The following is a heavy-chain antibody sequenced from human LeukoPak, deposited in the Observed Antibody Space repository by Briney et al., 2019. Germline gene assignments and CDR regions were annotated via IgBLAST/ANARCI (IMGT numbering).Heavy chain of an antibody. J-gene: IGHJ4*02. V-gene: IGHV3-33*01. D-gene: IGHD3-9*01. Sequence: GRSLRLSCAASGFTFSSYGMHWVRQAPGKGLEWVAVIWYDGSNKYYADSVKGRFTISRDNSKNTLYLQTNSLRAEDTAVYYCARDRTYDILTGAYYFDYWGQGTLVTVSS. CDR2: IWYDGSNK. CDR3: ARDRTYDILTGAYYFDY. CDR1: GFTFSSYG.